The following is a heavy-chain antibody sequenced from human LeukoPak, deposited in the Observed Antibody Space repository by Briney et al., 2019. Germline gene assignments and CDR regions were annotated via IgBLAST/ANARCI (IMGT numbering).Heavy chain of an antibody. CDR1: GGSISSYY. Sequence: TASETLSLTCTVSGGSISSYYWSWIRKPPGKGLEWIGYIHYSGSTNYNPSLKSRVTISVDTSKNQFSLKLSSVTAADTAVYYCARGGYFDWSNFDYWGQGTLVTVSS. D-gene: IGHD3-9*01. CDR2: IHYSGST. J-gene: IGHJ4*02. V-gene: IGHV4-59*01. CDR3: ARGGYFDWSNFDY.